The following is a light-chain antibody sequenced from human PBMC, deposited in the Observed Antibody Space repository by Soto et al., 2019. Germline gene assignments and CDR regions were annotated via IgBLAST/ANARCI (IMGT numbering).Light chain of an antibody. CDR2: GAS. CDR1: QSVSTN. Sequence: EIVLTQSPGALSLSPGERATLSCRASQSVSTNLAWYQHKPGRAPRLLIDGASSRAAGIPDRFSGSGSGTDFTLTISRLEPEDLAVYYCQQYDYLVTFGQGTKVDIK. V-gene: IGKV3-20*01. J-gene: IGKJ1*01. CDR3: QQYDYLVT.